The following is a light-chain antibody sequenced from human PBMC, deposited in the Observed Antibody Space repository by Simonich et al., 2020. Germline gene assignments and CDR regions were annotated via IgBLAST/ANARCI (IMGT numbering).Light chain of an antibody. Sequence: NFMLTQPHSVSESPGKTVTISCTLSRVRIASNYVQWYQQRPGSAPTTVIYEDNQRPSGVPDLFSGSIDSSSNSASLTISGLKTEDEADYYCQSYDSSNWVFGGGTKLTVL. CDR1: RVRIASNY. CDR2: EDN. J-gene: IGLJ3*02. V-gene: IGLV6-57*03. CDR3: QSYDSSNWV.